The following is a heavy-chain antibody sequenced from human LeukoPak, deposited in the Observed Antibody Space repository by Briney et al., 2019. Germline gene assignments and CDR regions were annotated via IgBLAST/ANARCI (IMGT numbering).Heavy chain of an antibody. Sequence: ASVKVSCKASENTFTNYYMHWVRQAPGQGLEWLGIINPNGDRTNYAQTFQGRVTMTRDTSTTTVYMELSSLRSDDTAIYYCARAGRFSNYDYYYHMDVWGRGTTVIVSS. J-gene: IGHJ6*03. CDR2: INPNGDRT. CDR1: ENTFTNYY. V-gene: IGHV1-46*01. D-gene: IGHD4-11*01. CDR3: ARAGRFSNYDYYYHMDV.